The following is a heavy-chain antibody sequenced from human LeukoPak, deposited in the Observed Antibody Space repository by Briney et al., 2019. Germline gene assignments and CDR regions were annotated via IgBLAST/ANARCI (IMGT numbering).Heavy chain of an antibody. D-gene: IGHD3-3*01. J-gene: IGHJ6*03. Sequence: GASVKVSCKASGGTCSSYAISWVRQAPGQGLEWMGRISAYNGNTNYAQKLQGRVTMTTDTSTSTAYMELRSLRSDDTAVYYCARYTPIFENYMDVWGKGTTVTVSS. CDR3: ARYTPIFENYMDV. CDR1: GGTCSSYA. V-gene: IGHV1-18*01. CDR2: ISAYNGNT.